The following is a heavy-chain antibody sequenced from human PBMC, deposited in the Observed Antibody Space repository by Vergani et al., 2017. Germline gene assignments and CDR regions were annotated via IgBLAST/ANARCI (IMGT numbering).Heavy chain of an antibody. Sequence: QVQLQESGPGLVKPSQTLSLTCTVSGGSISSGSYYWSWIRQPAGKGLEWIGRIYTSGSTNYNPSLKSRVTISVDTSKNQFSLKLSSVTAADTAVYYCARGYYAPGEGNWFDPWGQGTLVTVSS. D-gene: IGHD3-10*01. J-gene: IGHJ5*02. V-gene: IGHV4-61*02. CDR1: GGSISSGSYY. CDR2: IYTSGST. CDR3: ARGYYAPGEGNWFDP.